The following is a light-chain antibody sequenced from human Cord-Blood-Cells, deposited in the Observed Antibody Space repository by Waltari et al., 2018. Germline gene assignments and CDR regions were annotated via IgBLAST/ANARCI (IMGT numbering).Light chain of an antibody. V-gene: IGKV3-15*01. CDR2: GAF. Sequence: EIVMTQSPATLSVSPGERATLSCRASQSVSSNLAWYQQKPGQAPRLLIYGAFTRATGIPARFSGSRSGTEFTLTISSLQSEDFAVYYCQQYNNWITFGQGTRLEIK. CDR1: QSVSSN. CDR3: QQYNNWIT. J-gene: IGKJ5*01.